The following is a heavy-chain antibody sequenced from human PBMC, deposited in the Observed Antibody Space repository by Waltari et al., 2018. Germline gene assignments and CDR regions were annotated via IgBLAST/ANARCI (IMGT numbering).Heavy chain of an antibody. CDR2: ISAYNGNT. CDR3: AYSAGYCSGGSCSPFDY. Sequence: QVQLVQSGAEVKKPGASVKVSCKASGYTFTSYGISWVRPAPGQGLEWMGWISAYNGNTNYAQKLQGRVTMTTDTSTSTAYMELRSLRSDDTAVYYCAYSAGYCSGGSCSPFDYWGQGTLVTVSS. V-gene: IGHV1-18*01. D-gene: IGHD2-15*01. J-gene: IGHJ4*02. CDR1: GYTFTSYG.